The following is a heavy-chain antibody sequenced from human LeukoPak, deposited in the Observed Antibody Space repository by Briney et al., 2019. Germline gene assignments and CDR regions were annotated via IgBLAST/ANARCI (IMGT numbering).Heavy chain of an antibody. D-gene: IGHD4-17*01. CDR3: ARGALYGDPRAFDI. J-gene: IGHJ3*02. CDR1: RYTFTSYD. Sequence: ASVKVSCKASRYTFTSYDINRVRQATGQGLEWMGWINPNSGNTGYAQKFQGRVTMTRNTSIRTAYMELSSLRSEDTAVYYCARGALYGDPRAFDIWGQGTMVTVSS. CDR2: INPNSGNT. V-gene: IGHV1-8*01.